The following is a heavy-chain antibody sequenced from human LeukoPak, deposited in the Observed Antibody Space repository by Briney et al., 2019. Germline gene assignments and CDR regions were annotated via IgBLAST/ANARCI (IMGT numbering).Heavy chain of an antibody. D-gene: IGHD6-19*01. CDR1: GGSISSYY. Sequence: SETLSLTCTVSGGSISSYYWSWIRQPPGKGLEWIGYIYYSGSTNYNPSLKSRVTISVDTSKNQFSLKLSSVTAADTAVYYCARQPAGYSSGWYYFDYWGQGTLVTVSS. J-gene: IGHJ4*02. CDR2: IYYSGST. CDR3: ARQPAGYSSGWYYFDY. V-gene: IGHV4-59*08.